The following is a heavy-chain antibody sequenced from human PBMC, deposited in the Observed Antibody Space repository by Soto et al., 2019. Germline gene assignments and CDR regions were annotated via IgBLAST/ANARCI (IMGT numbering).Heavy chain of an antibody. Sequence: AESKKISREVSGDRFGDLWHWWLRQLRGKREEWMGIIYTGDAATRSSQSLQGRVTISDDTSITTAYIQWHSLTASDTGTYCCATTRDTSTAFFCVLWGRGTLVSV. CDR1: GDRFGDLW. J-gene: IGHJ4*01. CDR3: ATTRDTSTAFFCVL. V-gene: IGHV5-51*01. D-gene: IGHD3-3*02. CDR2: IYTGDAAT.